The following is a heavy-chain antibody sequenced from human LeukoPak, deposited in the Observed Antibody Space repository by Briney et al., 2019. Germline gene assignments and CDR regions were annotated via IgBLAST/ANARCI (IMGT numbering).Heavy chain of an antibody. CDR3: ARGGYNRNDGWVY. Sequence: GGSLRLSCAASGFTFSSYSMNWVRQAPGKGLEWVSSISSSSSYIYYADSVKGRFTISRDNAKNSLYLQMNSLRAEDTAVYYCARGGYNRNDGWVYWGQGTLVTVSS. D-gene: IGHD1-20*01. J-gene: IGHJ4*02. V-gene: IGHV3-21*01. CDR1: GFTFSSYS. CDR2: ISSSSSYI.